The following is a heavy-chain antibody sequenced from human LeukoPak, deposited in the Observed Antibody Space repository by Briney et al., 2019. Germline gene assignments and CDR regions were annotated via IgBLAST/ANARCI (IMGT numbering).Heavy chain of an antibody. CDR1: GGSISSSSYY. Sequence: SETLSLTCTVSGGSISSSSYYWGWIRQPPGKGLEWIGSIYYSGSTYYNPSLKSRVTISVDTSKNQFSLKLSSVTAADTAVYYCARQEELGSGWYEDWFDPWGQGTLVTVSS. J-gene: IGHJ5*02. CDR3: ARQEELGSGWYEDWFDP. D-gene: IGHD6-19*01. CDR2: IYYSGST. V-gene: IGHV4-39*01.